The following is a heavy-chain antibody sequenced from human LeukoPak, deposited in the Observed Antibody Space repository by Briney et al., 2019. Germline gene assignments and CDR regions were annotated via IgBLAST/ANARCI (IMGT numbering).Heavy chain of an antibody. CDR2: ISPSGSYT. V-gene: IGHV1-46*01. Sequence: ASVKVSCKASGFTFTSYYMHWVRQAPGQGLEWMGIISPSGSYTSYAQKFQGRVTMTRDTSTSTVYMELSSLRSEDTAVYYCARGSTARYYYDSSGYYRGAVDYWGQGTLVTISS. CDR3: ARGSTARYYYDSSGYYRGAVDY. J-gene: IGHJ4*02. CDR1: GFTFTSYY. D-gene: IGHD3-22*01.